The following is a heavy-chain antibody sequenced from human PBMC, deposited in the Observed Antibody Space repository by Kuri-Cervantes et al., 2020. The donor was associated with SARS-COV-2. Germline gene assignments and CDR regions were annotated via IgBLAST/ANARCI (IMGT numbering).Heavy chain of an antibody. J-gene: IGHJ4*02. CDR1: GFTFSSYS. V-gene: IGHV3-7*01. CDR2: IKQDGSEK. D-gene: IGHD1-26*01. CDR3: ARAEWGLIDS. Sequence: GGSLRPSCAPSGFTFSSYSMNWVRQAPGKGREWVANIKQDGSEKYYVDSVKGRFTMPRDNAKNPLYVQMNSLRAEDTAVYYCARAEWGLIDSWGQGTLVTVSS.